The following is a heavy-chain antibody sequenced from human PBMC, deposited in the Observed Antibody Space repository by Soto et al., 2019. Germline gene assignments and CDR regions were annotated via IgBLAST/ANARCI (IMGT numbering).Heavy chain of an antibody. Sequence: GGSLRLSCAASGFTFSSYWMHWVRQAPGKGLVWVSRINSDGSSTSYADSVKGRFTISRDNAKNTLYLQMNSLRAEDTAVYYCAAGIVGATFKLDYWGQGTLVTVSS. D-gene: IGHD1-26*01. V-gene: IGHV3-74*01. CDR1: GFTFSSYW. J-gene: IGHJ4*02. CDR2: INSDGSST. CDR3: AAGIVGATFKLDY.